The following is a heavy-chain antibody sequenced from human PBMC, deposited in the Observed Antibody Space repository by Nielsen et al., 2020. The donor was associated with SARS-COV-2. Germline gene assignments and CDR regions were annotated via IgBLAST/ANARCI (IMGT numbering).Heavy chain of an antibody. V-gene: IGHV4-31*03. D-gene: IGHD3-22*01. CDR2: LYYSGSN. CDR3: ASSGYLAYDAFNA. Sequence: LRLSCTVSGGSISSGSYYWSWIRQRPGKGLEWIGYLYYSGSNYYNPSLRSRVIISADTSKNQFSLKLNSVTAADTAVYYCASSGYLAYDAFNAWGQGTMVTVSS. CDR1: GGSISSGSYY. J-gene: IGHJ3*01.